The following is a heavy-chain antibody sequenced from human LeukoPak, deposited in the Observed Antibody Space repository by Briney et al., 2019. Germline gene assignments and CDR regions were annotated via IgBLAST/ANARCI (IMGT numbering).Heavy chain of an antibody. J-gene: IGHJ4*02. CDR2: IYYSGST. V-gene: IGHV4-39*07. CDR1: GGSISSSSYY. D-gene: IGHD6-13*01. Sequence: SETLSLTCTVSGGSISSSSYYWGWIRQPPGKGLEWIGSIYYSGSTYYNPSLKSRVTISVDTSKNQFSLKLSSVTAADTAVYYCARESTQSIAAPLYFDYWGQGTLVTVSS. CDR3: ARESTQSIAAPLYFDY.